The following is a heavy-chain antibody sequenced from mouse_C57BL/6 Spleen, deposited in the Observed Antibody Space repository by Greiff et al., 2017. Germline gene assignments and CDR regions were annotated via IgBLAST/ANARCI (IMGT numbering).Heavy chain of an antibody. J-gene: IGHJ4*01. CDR3: ARSIYSNYERDAMDY. CDR1: GFSLTSYG. V-gene: IGHV2-2*01. D-gene: IGHD2-5*01. Sequence: VKLQESGPGLVQPSQSLSITCTVSGFSLTSYGVHWVRQSPGKGLEWLGVIWSGGSTDYNAAFISRLSISKDNSKSQVFFKMNSLQADDTAIYYCARSIYSNYERDAMDYWGQGTSVTVSS. CDR2: IWSGGST.